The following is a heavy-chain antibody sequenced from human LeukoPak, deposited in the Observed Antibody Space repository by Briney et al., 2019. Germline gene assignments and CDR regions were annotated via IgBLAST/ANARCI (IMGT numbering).Heavy chain of an antibody. CDR1: GFTFGSYG. Sequence: PGGSLRLSCAASGFTFGSYGMHWVRQAPGKGLEWVSVISYDGRNRYYAESVKGRCSISRDDSKKTVDLEMNSLRPEDTAAYYCAKGGVATVDYFDYWGQGTLVTVSS. CDR3: AKGGVATVDYFDY. J-gene: IGHJ4*02. V-gene: IGHV3-30*18. D-gene: IGHD5-12*01. CDR2: ISYDGRNR.